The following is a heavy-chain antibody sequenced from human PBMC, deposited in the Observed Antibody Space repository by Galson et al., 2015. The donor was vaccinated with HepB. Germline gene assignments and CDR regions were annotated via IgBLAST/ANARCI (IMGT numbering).Heavy chain of an antibody. CDR1: GFTFSSYD. CDR3: ARVKVVRGVITSRPYVMDV. J-gene: IGHJ6*02. Sequence: SLRLSCAASGFTFSSYDMHWVRQATGKGLEWVSAIGTAGDTYYPGSVKGRFTISRENAKNSLYLQMNSLRAGDTAVYYCARVKVVRGVITSRPYVMDVWGQGTTVTVSS. D-gene: IGHD3-10*01. V-gene: IGHV3-13*01. CDR2: IGTAGDT.